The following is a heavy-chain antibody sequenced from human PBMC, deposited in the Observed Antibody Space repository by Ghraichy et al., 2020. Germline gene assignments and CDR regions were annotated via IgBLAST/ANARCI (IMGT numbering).Heavy chain of an antibody. D-gene: IGHD1-26*01. V-gene: IGHV3-15*01. J-gene: IGHJ6*02. CDR3: SWEHSFYYGSDF. CDR1: GFKFSDDW. CDR2: IKSKGSGETT. Sequence: GGSLRLSCAASGFKFSDDWMSWTRQAPGKGLEWIGRIKSKGSGETTDYAAPVKGRFTISRDDSKNTVYLQMNSLKTEDTAVYFCSWEHSFYYGSDFWGRGTTVIVSS.